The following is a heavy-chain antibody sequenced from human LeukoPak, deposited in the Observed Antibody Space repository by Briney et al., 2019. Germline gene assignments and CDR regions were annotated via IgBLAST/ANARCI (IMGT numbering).Heavy chain of an antibody. D-gene: IGHD3-10*01. CDR2: INPKSGGT. V-gene: IGHV1-2*02. CDR1: GYSFTSYY. CDR3: AREYQYGFDY. Sequence: ASVKVSCKASGYSFTSYYMHWVRQAPGQGLEWMGWINPKSGGTNYAQKFQDRVTMTRDTSISTAYMELSRLTSDDTAVYYCAREYQYGFDYWGQGALVTVSS. J-gene: IGHJ4*02.